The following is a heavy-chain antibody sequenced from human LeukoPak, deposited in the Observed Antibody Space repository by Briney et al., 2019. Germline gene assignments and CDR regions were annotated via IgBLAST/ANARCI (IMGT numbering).Heavy chain of an antibody. Sequence: SETLSLTCAVYGGSFSGYYWSWIRQPPGKGLEWLGEINHSGRTNYNPSLKSRVTISVDTSKNQFSLYLNSVTAADTAVYYCARGGATPMVLRYWGHGNLVTVSS. CDR1: GGSFSGYY. V-gene: IGHV4-34*01. J-gene: IGHJ4*01. CDR2: INHSGRT. CDR3: ARGGATPMVLRY. D-gene: IGHD5-18*01.